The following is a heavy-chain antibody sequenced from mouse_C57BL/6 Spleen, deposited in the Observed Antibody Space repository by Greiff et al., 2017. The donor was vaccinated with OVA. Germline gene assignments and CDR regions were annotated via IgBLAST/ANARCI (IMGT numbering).Heavy chain of an antibody. Sequence: EVKLVESGGGLVKPGGSLKLSCAASGFTFSSYAMSWVRQTPEKRLEWVATISDGGSYTYYPDNVKGRFTISRDNAKSNLYLQMSHLKSEDTAMYYCARERGYDYAGTWFAYWGQGTLVTVSA. D-gene: IGHD2-4*01. V-gene: IGHV5-4*01. CDR2: ISDGGSYT. J-gene: IGHJ3*01. CDR1: GFTFSSYA. CDR3: ARERGYDYAGTWFAY.